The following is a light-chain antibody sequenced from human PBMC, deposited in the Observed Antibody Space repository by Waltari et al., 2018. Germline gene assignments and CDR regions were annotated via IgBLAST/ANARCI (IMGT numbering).Light chain of an antibody. CDR2: DAS. CDR3: QQRSNWPLT. Sequence: ESVLTQSPATLSLSPGERATLSCRASQSVRSYLAWYQQKPGQAPRLLIYDASNRATGIPARFSGSGSGTDFTLTISSLELEDVAVYYCQQRSNWPLTFGGGTKVEI. J-gene: IGKJ4*01. V-gene: IGKV3-11*01. CDR1: QSVRSY.